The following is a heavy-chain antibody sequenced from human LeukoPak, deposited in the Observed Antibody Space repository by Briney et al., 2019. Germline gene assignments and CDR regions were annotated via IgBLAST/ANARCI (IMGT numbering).Heavy chain of an antibody. CDR2: IYYSGST. CDR1: GGSISSYY. D-gene: IGHD6-6*01. CDR3: ARVSIAASFDP. V-gene: IGHV4-59*01. J-gene: IGHJ5*02. Sequence: SETLSLTCTVSGGSISSYYWSWIRQAPGKGLEWIGYIYYSGSTNYNPSLKSRVTTSVDTSKNQFSLKLSSVTAADTAVYYCARVSIAASFDPWGQGTLVTVSS.